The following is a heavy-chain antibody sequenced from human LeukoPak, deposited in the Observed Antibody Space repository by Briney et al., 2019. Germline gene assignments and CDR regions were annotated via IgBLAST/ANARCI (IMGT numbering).Heavy chain of an antibody. Sequence: SETLSLTCTVSGGSISSSINYWAWIRQTPGKGLEWMGSTYYSGSAYYKPSLKSRATISLDTSKNQFSLKLSSVTAADTAVYYCARRLLHYYYMDVWGKGTTVTVSS. D-gene: IGHD2-21*01. CDR1: GGSISSSINY. CDR2: TYYSGSA. J-gene: IGHJ6*03. CDR3: ARRLLHYYYMDV. V-gene: IGHV4-39*01.